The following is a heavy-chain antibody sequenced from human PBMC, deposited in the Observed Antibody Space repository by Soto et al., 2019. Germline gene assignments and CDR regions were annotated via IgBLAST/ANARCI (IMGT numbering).Heavy chain of an antibody. J-gene: IGHJ4*02. CDR3: ARRSARTICDY. CDR1: GGSISSSSYY. Sequence: QLQLQESGPGLVKPSETLSLTCTVSGGSISSSSYYWGWIRQPPGKGLEWIGNIFYSGGTYYNPSLKSRVTISVDTSKNQFSLKLSSVTAADTAVYDCARRSARTICDYWGQGTLVTVSS. V-gene: IGHV4-39*01. D-gene: IGHD6-6*01. CDR2: IFYSGGT.